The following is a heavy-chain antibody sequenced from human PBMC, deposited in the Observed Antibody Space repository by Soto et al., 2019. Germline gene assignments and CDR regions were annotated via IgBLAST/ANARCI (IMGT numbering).Heavy chain of an antibody. D-gene: IGHD3-10*01. V-gene: IGHV1-69*06. J-gene: IGHJ3*02. CDR1: GGTLSDHG. Sequence: QVQLEQSGAEVKKPGSSVKVSCKASGGTLSDHGVAWLRQAPGQGLEWMGGTIPVFNTAKYAQKFQGRVTVTADKFPNIAYMELSSLRSEYKAFYFCARGVYGSGNYYTGPSAFDIWGQGTMVIVSS. CDR2: TIPVFNTA. CDR3: ARGVYGSGNYYTGPSAFDI.